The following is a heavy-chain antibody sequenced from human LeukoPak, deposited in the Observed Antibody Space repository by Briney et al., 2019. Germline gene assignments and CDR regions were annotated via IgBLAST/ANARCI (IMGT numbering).Heavy chain of an antibody. CDR3: ARDVLRFKGFVY. D-gene: IGHD3-3*01. J-gene: IGHJ4*02. V-gene: IGHV4-34*01. CDR2: INHSGST. CDR1: GGSFSGYY. Sequence: SETLSLTCAVYGGSFSGYYWSWIRQPPGKGLEWIGEINHSGSTNYNPSLKSRVTISVDTSKNQFSLKLSSVTAADTAVYYCARDVLRFKGFVYWGQGTLVTVSS.